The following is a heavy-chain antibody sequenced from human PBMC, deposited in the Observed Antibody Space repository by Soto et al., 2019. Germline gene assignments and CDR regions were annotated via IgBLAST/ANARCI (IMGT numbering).Heavy chain of an antibody. D-gene: IGHD3-9*01. J-gene: IGHJ4*02. CDR3: AKDGKGDILTGYYNY. CDR1: GFTFSSYA. CDR2: ISGSGGRT. V-gene: IGHV3-23*01. Sequence: EVQLLESGGGLVQPGGSLRLSCAASGFTFSSYAMSWVRQAPGKGLEWVSVISGSGGRTFYADSVRGRFTISRDNSKKTLYLEMNSLRVDDTAVYYCAKDGKGDILTGYYNYWGQGTLVTVSS.